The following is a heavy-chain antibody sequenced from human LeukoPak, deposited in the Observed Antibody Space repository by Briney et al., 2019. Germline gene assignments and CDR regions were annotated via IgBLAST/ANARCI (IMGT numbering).Heavy chain of an antibody. V-gene: IGHV3-15*01. Sequence: GGSLRLSCAASGFTFSSYAMSWVRQAPGKGLEWVGRIKSKTDGGTTDYAAPVKGRFTISRDDSKNTLYLQMNSLKTEDTAVYYCTTDAAAFDYDFWSGYYLEDYWGQGTLVTVSS. CDR2: IKSKTDGGTT. CDR1: GFTFSSYA. CDR3: TTDAAAFDYDFWSGYYLEDY. J-gene: IGHJ4*02. D-gene: IGHD3-3*01.